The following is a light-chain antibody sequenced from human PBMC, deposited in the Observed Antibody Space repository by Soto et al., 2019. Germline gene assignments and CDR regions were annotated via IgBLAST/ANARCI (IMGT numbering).Light chain of an antibody. CDR1: QSVGSN. V-gene: IGKV3-15*01. CDR2: SVS. J-gene: IGKJ5*01. Sequence: EIVMTQSPDTLSASPGEIATLSCRASQSVGSNLAWYQQKAGQAPRLVIYSVSTRATGIPARFSGGGSGTDFTLTISSLQSEDFAVYYCQQYYERPLTFGHGTRLDIK. CDR3: QQYYERPLT.